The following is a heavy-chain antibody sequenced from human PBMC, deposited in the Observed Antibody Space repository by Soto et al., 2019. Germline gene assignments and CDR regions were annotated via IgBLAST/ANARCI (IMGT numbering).Heavy chain of an antibody. Sequence: LRLSCVGSGFTFSNYGMHWVRQPPGKGLEWVAPISDDGDKRYYADSVRGRLIISRDNSKDTLYLQMNSLGPDDTAVYFCAKARVRIVGANSFDYWGQGTPVTVSS. D-gene: IGHD1-26*01. V-gene: IGHV3-30*18. CDR1: GFTFSNYG. CDR3: AKARVRIVGANSFDY. J-gene: IGHJ4*02. CDR2: ISDDGDKR.